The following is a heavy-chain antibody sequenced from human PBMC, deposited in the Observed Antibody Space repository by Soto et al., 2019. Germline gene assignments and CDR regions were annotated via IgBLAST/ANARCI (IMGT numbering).Heavy chain of an antibody. CDR2: IYPGDSDT. D-gene: IGHD6-13*01. V-gene: IGHV5-51*01. CDR3: ASPGPPTGYQDYYYGMDV. J-gene: IGHJ6*04. CDR1: VYGFTSYW. Sequence: PGESLKISCKGSVYGFTSYWIGWVRQMPGKGLEWMGIIYPGDSDTRYSPSFQGQVTISADKSISTAYLQWSSLKASDTAMYYCASPGPPTGYQDYYYGMDVWGKGTTVTVSS.